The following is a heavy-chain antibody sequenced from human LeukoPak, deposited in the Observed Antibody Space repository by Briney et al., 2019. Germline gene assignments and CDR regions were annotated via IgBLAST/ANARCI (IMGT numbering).Heavy chain of an antibody. CDR3: ARERSSSGGHNWFDP. D-gene: IGHD4-23*01. V-gene: IGHV4-39*07. J-gene: IGHJ5*02. CDR2: VYYTGVT. Sequence: PSETLSLTCTVSGGYIITSGHYWGWIRQPPGKGLEWIGSVYYTGVTSANPFFRSRMSISVDTSKNQFSLNLTSVTAADAAVYYCARERSSSGGHNWFDPWGQGTLVTVSS. CDR1: GGYIITSGHY.